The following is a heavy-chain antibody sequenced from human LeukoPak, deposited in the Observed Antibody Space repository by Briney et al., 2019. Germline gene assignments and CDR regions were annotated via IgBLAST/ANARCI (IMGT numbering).Heavy chain of an antibody. D-gene: IGHD1-1*01. CDR1: GGSISSYY. Sequence: SETLSLTCTVSGGSISSYYWSWIRQPPGKGLEWIGYIYYSGSTNYNPSLKSRVTISVDTSKNQFSLKLSSVTAADTAVYYCATDRGRRQDNLLDLWGQGTLVTVFS. CDR2: IYYSGST. J-gene: IGHJ5*02. CDR3: ATDRGRRQDNLLDL. V-gene: IGHV4-59*01.